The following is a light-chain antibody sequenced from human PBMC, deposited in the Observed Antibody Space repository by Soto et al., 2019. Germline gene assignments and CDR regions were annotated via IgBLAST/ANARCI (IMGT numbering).Light chain of an antibody. Sequence: DIPMTQSPSSLSASIGDRVTLTCRASQSIGTNLNWYQQRPGKAPKLLIYAVSSLQSGDSSRFSGSGSGTDFTHSINSLQREDFATYYCQQTYSAPPLFGQGTKVEIK. CDR1: QSIGTN. V-gene: IGKV1-39*01. CDR3: QQTYSAPPL. CDR2: AVS. J-gene: IGKJ1*01.